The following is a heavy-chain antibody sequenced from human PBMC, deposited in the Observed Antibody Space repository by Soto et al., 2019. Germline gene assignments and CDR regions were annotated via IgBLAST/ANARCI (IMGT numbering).Heavy chain of an antibody. J-gene: IGHJ4*02. CDR2: VRTYYGTT. D-gene: IGHD1-26*01. CDR1: GYIFTHYD. V-gene: IGHV1-18*01. Sequence: QVRLVQSGPEMKKRGASVKLSCKTSGYIFTHYDIGWVRQAPGQGLVWMGWVRTYYGTTNYTQDLQDRVTMTADTSTTTAYLELRSLTFDDTAMYYCARLYSSSLWARGSFFDHWGQGTLVTVSS. CDR3: ARLYSSSLWARGSFFDH.